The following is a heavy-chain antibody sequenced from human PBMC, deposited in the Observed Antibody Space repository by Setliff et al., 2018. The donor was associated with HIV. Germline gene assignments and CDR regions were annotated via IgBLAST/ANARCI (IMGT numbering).Heavy chain of an antibody. J-gene: IGHJ5*02. V-gene: IGHV1-3*01. CDR1: GYTFTSYA. CDR3: ARGFSVYSSSDPQLNWFDP. Sequence: ASVKVSCKASGYTFTSYAMHWVRQAPGQRLEWMGWINAGNGNTKYSQKFQGRVTITRDTSASTAYMELSSLRSEDTAVYYCARGFSVYSSSDPQLNWFDPWGQGTLVTVSS. CDR2: INAGNGNT. D-gene: IGHD6-6*01.